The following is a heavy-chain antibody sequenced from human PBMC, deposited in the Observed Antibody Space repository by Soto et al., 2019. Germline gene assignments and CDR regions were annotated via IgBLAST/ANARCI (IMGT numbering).Heavy chain of an antibody. V-gene: IGHV3-11*06. CDR1: GFTFSDYY. CDR2: ISSSSSYT. D-gene: IGHD3-22*01. J-gene: IGHJ4*02. Sequence: PGGSLRLSCAASGFTFSDYYMSWIRQAPGKGLEWVSYISSSSSYTNYADSVKGRFTISRDNAKNSLYLQMNSLRAEDTAVYYCAREDSIIIPAVSDFWGQGTLVTVSS. CDR3: AREDSIIIPAVSDF.